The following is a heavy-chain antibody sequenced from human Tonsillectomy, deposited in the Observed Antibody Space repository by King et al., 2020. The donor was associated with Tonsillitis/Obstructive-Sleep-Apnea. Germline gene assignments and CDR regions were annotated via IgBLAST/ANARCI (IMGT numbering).Heavy chain of an antibody. D-gene: IGHD3-10*01. CDR1: GYTFTNYG. J-gene: IGHJ4*02. CDR2: ISAYDGTT. CDR3: ARDVGVRGGFYPFDY. V-gene: IGHV1-18*01. Sequence: VQLVESGTEVKKPGASVKVSCKASGYTFTNYGISWVRQAPGQGLEWMGWISAYDGTTNHAQKLQGRVTMTTDTSTSTAYMELRSLRSDDTAVYYCARDVGVRGGFYPFDYWGQGTLVTVSS.